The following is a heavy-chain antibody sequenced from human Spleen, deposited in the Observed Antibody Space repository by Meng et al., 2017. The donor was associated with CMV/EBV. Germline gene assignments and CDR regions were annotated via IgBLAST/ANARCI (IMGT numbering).Heavy chain of an antibody. D-gene: IGHD2-8*01. CDR2: IYHGGST. Sequence: YYWTWIRQLPGTGLEWIGYIYHGGSTFYNPSLKSRLTMTLDTSKSQLSLELSSVTAADTAMYYCARATGQCSNGVCHLNSYLTGFDYWGQGTLVTVSS. V-gene: IGHV4-31*02. CDR1: YY. J-gene: IGHJ4*02. CDR3: ARATGQCSNGVCHLNSYLTGFDY.